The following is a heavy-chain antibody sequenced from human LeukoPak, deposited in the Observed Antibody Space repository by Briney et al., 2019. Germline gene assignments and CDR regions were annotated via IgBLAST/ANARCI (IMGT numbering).Heavy chain of an antibody. D-gene: IGHD3-9*01. J-gene: IGHJ3*02. CDR2: IYYSGST. Sequence: SETLSLTCTVSGGSINTYYWSWIRQPPGKGLEWIGYIYYSGSTNYNPSLKSRVTISVDKSTDLFSLNLTSVSAADTAVYYCARDVFPYYGLLPGPNEAFDIWGQGTRVTVSS. CDR3: ARDVFPYYGLLPGPNEAFDI. V-gene: IGHV4-59*12. CDR1: GGSINTYY.